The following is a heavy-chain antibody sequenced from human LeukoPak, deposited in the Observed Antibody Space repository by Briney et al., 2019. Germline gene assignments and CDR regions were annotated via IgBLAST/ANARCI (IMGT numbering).Heavy chain of an antibody. V-gene: IGHV3-53*01. CDR3: AKPRSYYGGNFDY. J-gene: IGHJ4*02. Sequence: GGSLRLSCAASGFTVSSNYMSWVRQAPGKGLEWVSVIYSGGSTYYADSVKGRFTISRDNSKNPLYLQMNSLRAEDTAVYYCAKPRSYYGGNFDYWGQGTLVTVSS. CDR1: GFTVSSNY. D-gene: IGHD4-23*01. CDR2: IYSGGST.